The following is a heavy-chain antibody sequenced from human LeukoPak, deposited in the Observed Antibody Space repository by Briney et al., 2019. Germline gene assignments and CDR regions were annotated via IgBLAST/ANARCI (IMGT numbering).Heavy chain of an antibody. CDR3: ARAESIEYYFDY. CDR2: IKHNGDT. V-gene: IGHV4-34*01. J-gene: IGHJ4*02. CDR1: GGSFSDYY. Sequence: SETLSLTCAVYGGSFSDYYWSWIRQPPGKGLEWIGEIKHNGDTNYNPSLKTRVTISADTSKDQFSLKLTSVTAADTAVYYCARAESIEYYFDYWGQGTLVTVSS. D-gene: IGHD2/OR15-2a*01.